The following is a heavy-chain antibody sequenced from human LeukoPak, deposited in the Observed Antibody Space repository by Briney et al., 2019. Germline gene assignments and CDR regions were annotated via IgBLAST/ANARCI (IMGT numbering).Heavy chain of an antibody. CDR1: GFTFSSYS. Sequence: GGSLRLSCAASGFTFSSYSMNWVRQAPGKGLEWVSSISSSSSYIYYADSVKGRFTISRDNAKNSLHLQMNSLRAEDTAVYYCAREGIADPNWFDAWGQGTLVTVSS. D-gene: IGHD2-21*01. V-gene: IGHV3-21*06. CDR3: AREGIADPNWFDA. CDR2: ISSSSSYI. J-gene: IGHJ5*02.